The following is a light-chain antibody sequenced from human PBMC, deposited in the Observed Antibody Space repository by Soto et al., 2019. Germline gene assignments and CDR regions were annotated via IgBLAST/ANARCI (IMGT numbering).Light chain of an antibody. CDR3: QQYNNWLT. V-gene: IGKV3D-15*01. J-gene: IGKJ4*01. CDR1: QSVNSN. CDR2: GAS. Sequence: EIVMTQSPATLSVSPGERATHSCRASQSVNSNLAWYQQKPSKTPRLLIYGASNRATGIPARISGKGSGKEFTLTISSLQSEDFAVYYCQQYNNWLTFGGGTKVDIK.